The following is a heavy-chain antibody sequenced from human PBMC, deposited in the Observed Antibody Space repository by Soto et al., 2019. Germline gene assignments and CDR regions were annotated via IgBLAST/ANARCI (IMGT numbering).Heavy chain of an antibody. D-gene: IGHD1-26*01. Sequence: QVQLQESGPGLVKPSDTLSLTCAVSGSSISSSNWWGWIRQPPGKGLEWIGYIYYSGTTYYNPSLKSRVTMSVDTSKNQFSLKLTSVTAVDTALYYCARREIQGPIDYWGQGTLVTVSS. CDR2: IYYSGTT. V-gene: IGHV4-28*01. J-gene: IGHJ4*02. CDR3: ARREIQGPIDY. CDR1: GSSISSSNW.